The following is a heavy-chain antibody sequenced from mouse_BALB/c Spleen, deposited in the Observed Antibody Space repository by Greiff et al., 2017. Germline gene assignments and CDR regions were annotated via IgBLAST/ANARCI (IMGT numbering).Heavy chain of an antibody. D-gene: IGHD2-1*01. V-gene: IGHV5-6*01. Sequence: EVKLMESGGDLVKPGGSLKLSCAASGFTFSSYGMSWVRQTPDKRLEWVATISSGGSYTYYPDSVKGRFTISRDNAKNTLYLQMSSLKSEDTAMYYCARNYYGNYSFAYWGQGTLVTVSA. CDR2: ISSGGSYT. CDR3: ARNYYGNYSFAY. J-gene: IGHJ3*01. CDR1: GFTFSSYG.